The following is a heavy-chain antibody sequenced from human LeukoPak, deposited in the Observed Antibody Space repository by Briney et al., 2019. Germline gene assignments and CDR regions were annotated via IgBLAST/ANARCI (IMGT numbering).Heavy chain of an antibody. CDR1: GFTFSSSG. J-gene: IGHJ4*02. CDR3: AKETRGSYSDY. D-gene: IGHD1-26*01. V-gene: IGHV3-30*02. Sequence: QPGGSLRLSCAASGFTFSSSGMHWVRQAPGKGLEWVAFIRYDGTSKYYADSVKGRFTISRDNSKNTVYLQMNNLRAEDTAVYYCAKETRGSYSDYWGQGTLVTVSS. CDR2: IRYDGTSK.